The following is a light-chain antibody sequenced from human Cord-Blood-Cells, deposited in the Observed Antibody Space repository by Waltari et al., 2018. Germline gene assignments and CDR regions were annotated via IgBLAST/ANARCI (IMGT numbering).Light chain of an antibody. Sequence: QSALTQPPSASRSPGQSVTISCTGTSSDVGGYNYVSWYQQHPGKAPKLMIYEVSKRPSGGPDGCSGSKSGNTSSLTVSGLQAEDEADYYCSSYAGSNNLVFGGGTKLTVL. V-gene: IGLV2-8*02. CDR1: SSDVGGYNY. CDR3: SSYAGSNNLV. CDR2: EVS. J-gene: IGLJ2*01.